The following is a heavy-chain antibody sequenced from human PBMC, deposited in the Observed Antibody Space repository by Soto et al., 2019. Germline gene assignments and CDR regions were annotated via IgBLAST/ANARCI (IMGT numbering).Heavy chain of an antibody. V-gene: IGHV1-18*01. Sequence: QVQLVQSGAEVKKPGASVKVSCKASGYTFTSYGISWVRQAPGQGLEWMGWISAYNGNTNYAQKRKGXVXXXTXXSTSTAYMELRSLRSDDTAVYYGARDGIAARPGDYWGQGTLVTVSS. CDR1: GYTFTSYG. CDR3: ARDGIAARPGDY. D-gene: IGHD6-6*01. J-gene: IGHJ4*02. CDR2: ISAYNGNT.